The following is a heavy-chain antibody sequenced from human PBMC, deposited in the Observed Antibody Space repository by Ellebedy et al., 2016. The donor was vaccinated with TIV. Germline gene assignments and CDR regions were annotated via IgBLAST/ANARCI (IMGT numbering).Heavy chain of an antibody. D-gene: IGHD2-15*01. CDR1: GGTFSSYG. J-gene: IGHJ4*02. Sequence: ASVKVSCKASGGTFSSYGINWVRQAPGQGLEWMGWISVYNGDTKYAQKVQGRVAMTTDTPTSTGYMELRSLRSDDTAVYYCARVIGLLDCDDATCSPPPPLDYWGQGTLVTVSS. V-gene: IGHV1-18*01. CDR2: ISVYNGDT. CDR3: ARVIGLLDCDDATCSPPPPLDY.